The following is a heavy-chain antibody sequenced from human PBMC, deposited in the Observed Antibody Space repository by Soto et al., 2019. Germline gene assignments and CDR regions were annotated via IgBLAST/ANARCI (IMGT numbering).Heavy chain of an antibody. D-gene: IGHD3-22*01. J-gene: IGHJ4*02. CDR3: ARGYYDSSGYTGFDY. CDR2: ISSSSSYT. Sequence: PGGSLRLSCAASGFTFSDYYMSWIRQAPGKGLEWVSYISSSSSYTNYADSVKGRFTISRDNAKNSLYLQMNSLRAEDTAVYYCARGYYDSSGYTGFDYWGQGTLVTVS. CDR1: GFTFSDYY. V-gene: IGHV3-11*06.